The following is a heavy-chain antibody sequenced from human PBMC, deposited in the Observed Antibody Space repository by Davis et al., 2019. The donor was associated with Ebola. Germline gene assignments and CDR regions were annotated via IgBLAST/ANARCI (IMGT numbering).Heavy chain of an antibody. V-gene: IGHV4-4*02. J-gene: IGHJ6*02. D-gene: IGHD3-22*01. CDR1: GGSISSSNW. Sequence: MPSETLSLTCGVSGGSISSSNWWSWVRQPPRKGLEWIGEIYHSGCTNYTPSLKSRVTISVDTSKNQFSLKLSSVTAADTAVYYCVNSPVKGSGYYYVHYYYGMDVWGQGTTVTVSS. CDR2: IYHSGCT. CDR3: VNSPVKGSGYYYVHYYYGMDV.